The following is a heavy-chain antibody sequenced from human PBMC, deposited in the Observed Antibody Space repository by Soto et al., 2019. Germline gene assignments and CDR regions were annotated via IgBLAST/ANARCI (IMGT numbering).Heavy chain of an antibody. CDR1: RDSVSKSY. CDR3: ARSPDYGDYANLAT. D-gene: IGHD4-17*01. CDR2: IYTTSSP. J-gene: IGHJ5*02. V-gene: IGHV4-4*07. Sequence: SETLSLTRTVSRDSVSKSYWNWLRQRAGKGLEWVGRIYTTSSPNYNPSLKSRVTMSVDTSKNQFSLQLNLTSVTAADTAVYYCARSPDYGDYANLATWGQGTLVTVSS.